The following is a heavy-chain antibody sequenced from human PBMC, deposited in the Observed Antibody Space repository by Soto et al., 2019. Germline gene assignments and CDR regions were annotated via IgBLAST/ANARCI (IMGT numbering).Heavy chain of an antibody. Sequence: PGGSLRLSCAASGFSFSSHGMHWVRQAPGRGLEWVAVIWYDGSNQYYTDSVKGRFTISRDNSKNTLYLQMNSLRVDDTAVYYCVRAGYCSSSSCYPLDYWGQGTLVTVSS. CDR2: IWYDGSNQ. CDR1: GFSFSSHG. J-gene: IGHJ4*02. D-gene: IGHD2-2*01. CDR3: VRAGYCSSSSCYPLDY. V-gene: IGHV3-33*01.